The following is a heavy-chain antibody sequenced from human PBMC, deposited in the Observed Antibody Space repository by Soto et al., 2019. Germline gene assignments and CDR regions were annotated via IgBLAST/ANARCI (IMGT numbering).Heavy chain of an antibody. J-gene: IGHJ4*02. D-gene: IGHD6-19*01. V-gene: IGHV1-3*01. CDR3: ARNPLIAVMTLDFDY. CDR2: INAGNGNT. CDR1: GYTFTSYA. Sequence: ASVKVSCKASGYTFTSYAMHWVRQAPGQRLEWMGWINAGNGNTKYSQKFQGRVTITRDTSASTAYMELSSLRSEDTAVYYCARNPLIAVMTLDFDYWGQGTLVTVSS.